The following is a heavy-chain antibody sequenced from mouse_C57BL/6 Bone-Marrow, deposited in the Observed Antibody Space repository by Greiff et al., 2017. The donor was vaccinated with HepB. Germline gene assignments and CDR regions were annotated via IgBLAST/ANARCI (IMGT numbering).Heavy chain of an antibody. CDR3: ARSKYYGRRGYFDV. D-gene: IGHD1-1*01. V-gene: IGHV1-52*01. J-gene: IGHJ1*03. CDR1: GYTFTSYW. Sequence: QVHVKQPGAELVRPGSSVKLSCKASGYTFTSYWMHWVKQRPIQGLEWIGNIDPSDSETHYNQKFKDKATLTVDKSSSTAYMQLSSLTSEDSAVYYCARSKYYGRRGYFDVWGTGTTVTVSS. CDR2: IDPSDSET.